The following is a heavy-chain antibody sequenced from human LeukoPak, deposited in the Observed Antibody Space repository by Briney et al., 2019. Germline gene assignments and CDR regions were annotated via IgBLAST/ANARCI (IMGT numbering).Heavy chain of an antibody. Sequence: TGGSLRLSCAASGFTFSSYAMSWVRQAPGKGLEWVSAINNGGYNTYYTDSVKGRFTISRDNSKNTLYLQMNSQRAEDTAVYYCAKDSKEKRTAVTGGGFDCWGQGTLVTVSS. CDR2: INNGGYNT. D-gene: IGHD6-19*01. J-gene: IGHJ4*02. V-gene: IGHV3-23*01. CDR1: GFTFSSYA. CDR3: AKDSKEKRTAVTGGGFDC.